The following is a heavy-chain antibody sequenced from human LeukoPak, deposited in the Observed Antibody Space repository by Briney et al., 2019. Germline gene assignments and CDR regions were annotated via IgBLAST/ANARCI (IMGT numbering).Heavy chain of an antibody. D-gene: IGHD5-18*01. CDR1: GFTFSSYW. V-gene: IGHV3-7*01. CDR2: IKQDGSEK. J-gene: IGHJ2*01. Sequence: PGGSLRLSCAASGFTFSSYWMSWVRQAPGKGLEWVANIKQDGSEKYYVDSVKGRFTISRDNAKNSLYLQMNSLRAEDTAVYYCARLARGYSYGPPNWYFDLWGRGTLVTVSS. CDR3: ARLARGYSYGPPNWYFDL.